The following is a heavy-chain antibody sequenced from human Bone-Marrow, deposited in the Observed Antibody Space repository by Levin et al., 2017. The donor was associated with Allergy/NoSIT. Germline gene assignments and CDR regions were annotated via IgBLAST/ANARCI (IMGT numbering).Heavy chain of an antibody. Sequence: GESLKISCAASGFTFSSYAMHWVRQAPGKGLEWVAVISYDGSNKYYADSVKGRFTISRDNSKNTPYLQMNSLRAEDTAVYYCARDLSGTIRPPDSSGWYDGDAFDIWGQGTMVTVSS. J-gene: IGHJ3*02. D-gene: IGHD6-19*01. CDR1: GFTFSSYA. V-gene: IGHV3-30*04. CDR3: ARDLSGTIRPPDSSGWYDGDAFDI. CDR2: ISYDGSNK.